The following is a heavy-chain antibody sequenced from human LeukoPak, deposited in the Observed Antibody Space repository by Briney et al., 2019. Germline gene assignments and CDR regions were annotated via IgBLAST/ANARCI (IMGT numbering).Heavy chain of an antibody. D-gene: IGHD2-2*02. V-gene: IGHV3-23*01. CDR3: AGYNCSTTVCYTGGFDH. CDR1: GFIFSNYA. J-gene: IGHJ4*02. CDR2: ISVSGGST. Sequence: GGSLRLSCTASGFIFSNYALSWVRRAPGKGLECVSAISVSGGSTYYADSVKGRFTISRDNSKNTVHLQMNSLRVEDTAVYYCAGYNCSTTVCYTGGFDHWGQGTLVAVSS.